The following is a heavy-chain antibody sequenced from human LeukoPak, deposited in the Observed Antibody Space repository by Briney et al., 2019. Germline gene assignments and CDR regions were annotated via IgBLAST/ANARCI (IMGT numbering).Heavy chain of an antibody. CDR3: AKALCSSRYDIYYYYYYCMDG. Sequence: PGGSLSLSCAASGLTFSSYGMHWVRQAPGKGLEWVAVITYDGSTKYYPSSVKGRFTISRNNTKNTLYLQMSSLRAEDTAVYYFAKALCSSRYDIYYYYYYCMDGWSQASTVTVSS. V-gene: IGHV3-30*18. CDR2: ITYDGSTK. D-gene: IGHD6-13*01. CDR1: GLTFSSYG. J-gene: IGHJ6*02.